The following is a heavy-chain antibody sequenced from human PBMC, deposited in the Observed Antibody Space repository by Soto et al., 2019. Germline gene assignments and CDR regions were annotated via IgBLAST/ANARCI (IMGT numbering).Heavy chain of an antibody. CDR2: LWNDGNTK. CDR3: ARDYGDLGYDS. Sequence: QVQLVESGGDVVQPGTSLTLSCAASGFTLSRNGMHWVRQAPGKGLEWVASLWNDGNTKYYADSVQGRFDISRDSSRNTLYLQMNTLRVDDTAIYYCARDYGDLGYDSWGQGTLVTVSS. J-gene: IGHJ4*02. D-gene: IGHD4-17*01. CDR1: GFTLSRNG. V-gene: IGHV3-33*01.